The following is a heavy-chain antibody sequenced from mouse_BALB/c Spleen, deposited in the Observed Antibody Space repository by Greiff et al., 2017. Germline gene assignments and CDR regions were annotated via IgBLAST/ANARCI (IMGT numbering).Heavy chain of an antibody. CDR2: IDPYYGGT. CDR3: ARSGSSYWYFDV. D-gene: IGHD1-1*01. CDR1: GYSFTGYN. Sequence: EVQRVESGPELEKPGASVKISCKASGYSFTGYNMNWVKQSNGKSLEWIGNIDPYYGGTSYNQKFKGKATLTVDKSSSTAYMQLKSLTSEDSAVYYCARSGSSYWYFDVWGAGTTVTVSS. J-gene: IGHJ1*01. V-gene: IGHV1-39*01.